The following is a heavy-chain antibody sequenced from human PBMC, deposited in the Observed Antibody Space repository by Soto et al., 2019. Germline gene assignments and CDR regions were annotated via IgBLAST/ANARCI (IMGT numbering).Heavy chain of an antibody. D-gene: IGHD2-21*01. CDR1: GYSLTSYY. J-gene: IGHJ4*02. CDR2: INPGDGST. CDR3: ARSCVTSRPIDF. V-gene: IGHV1-46*01. Sequence: ASVKVSCKASGYSLTSYYMHWVRRAPGQGLEWMGIINPGDGSTNYAPKFQGRVTMTSDTSTSTVYMEMISLRSEDTAMYYCARSCVTSRPIDFWGQGPLVAVSS.